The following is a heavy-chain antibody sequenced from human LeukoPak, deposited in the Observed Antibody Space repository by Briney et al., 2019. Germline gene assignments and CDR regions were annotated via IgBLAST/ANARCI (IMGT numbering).Heavy chain of an antibody. CDR3: ARDLGVAVRPFSLFY. D-gene: IGHD6-6*01. V-gene: IGHV1-2*02. Sequence: ASVKVSCKASGYTFTGYYMHWVRQAPGQGPEWMGWINPRSGVTNYAQKFQGRVTMTSDTSISTAYMNFSRLRSDDTAMYYCARDLGVAVRPFSLFYWGQGTLVTVSS. CDR1: GYTFTGYY. J-gene: IGHJ4*02. CDR2: INPRSGVT.